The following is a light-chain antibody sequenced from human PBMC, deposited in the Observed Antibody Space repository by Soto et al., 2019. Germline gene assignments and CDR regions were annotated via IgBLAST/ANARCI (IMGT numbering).Light chain of an antibody. CDR1: QSISGY. V-gene: IGKV1-39*01. CDR3: GRSYPARST. J-gene: IGKJ2*01. Sequence: DIQMTQSPSSLSASVGDRVTITCRASQSISGYLSWYYQRPGKAPKLLISAASTLQSGVPSRFSGSGSGTDLPLTISVLQPGDLATNYGGRSYPARSTFAQGPRLEV. CDR2: AAS.